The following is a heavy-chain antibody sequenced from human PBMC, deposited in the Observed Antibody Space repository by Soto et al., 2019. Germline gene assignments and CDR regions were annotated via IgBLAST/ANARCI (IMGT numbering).Heavy chain of an antibody. CDR1: GYTFTSYG. CDR3: ARDSWNGLRSPTPFNY. V-gene: IGHV1-18*04. D-gene: IGHD1-1*01. Sequence: GASVKVSCKASGYTFTSYGISWVRQAPGQGLEWMGWISAYNGNTNYAQKLQGRVTMTTDTSTSTAYMELRSLRSDDTAVYYCARDSWNGLRSPTPFNYWGQGTLVTVSS. J-gene: IGHJ4*02. CDR2: ISAYNGNT.